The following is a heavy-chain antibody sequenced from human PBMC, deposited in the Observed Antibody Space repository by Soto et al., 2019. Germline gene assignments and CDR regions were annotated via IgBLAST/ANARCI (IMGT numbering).Heavy chain of an antibody. V-gene: IGHV3-30*18. D-gene: IGHD5-12*01. Sequence: ESGGGVVQPGRSLRLSCAASGFTFSSYGMHWVRQAPGKGLEWVAVISYDGSNKYYADSVKGRFTISRDNSKNTLYLQMNSLRAEDTAVYYCAKATEMATPYGMDVWGQGTTVTVSS. CDR1: GFTFSSYG. J-gene: IGHJ6*02. CDR2: ISYDGSNK. CDR3: AKATEMATPYGMDV.